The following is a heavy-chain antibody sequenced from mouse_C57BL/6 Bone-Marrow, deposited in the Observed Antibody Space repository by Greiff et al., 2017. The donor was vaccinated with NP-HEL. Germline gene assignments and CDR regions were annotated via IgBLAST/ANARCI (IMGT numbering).Heavy chain of an antibody. J-gene: IGHJ4*01. Sequence: VQRVESGPGLVQPSQSLSITCTVSGFSLTSYGVHWVRQSPGKGLEWLGVIWSGGSTDYNAAFISRLSISKDNSKSQVFFKMNSLQADDTAIYYCARNGGHGNYGYYDMDYWGQGTSVTVSS. V-gene: IGHV2-2*01. CDR3: ARNGGHGNYGYYDMDY. CDR1: GFSLTSYG. D-gene: IGHD2-1*01. CDR2: IWSGGST.